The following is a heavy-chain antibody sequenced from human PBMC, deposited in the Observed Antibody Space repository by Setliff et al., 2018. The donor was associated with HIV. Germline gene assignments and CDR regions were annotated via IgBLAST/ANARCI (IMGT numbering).Heavy chain of an antibody. J-gene: IGHJ4*02. D-gene: IGHD1-1*01. CDR3: GRHPPTSDYNYNLIFDY. CDR1: GDSISSGGYY. V-gene: IGHV4-31*03. CDR2: IHYSGSS. Sequence: SETLSLTCTVSGDSISSGGYYWSWIRQHPGKGLEWIGYIHYSGSSYYNPSLRSRVTISVDTSKNQFSLKLGSVTAADTATYYCGRHPPTSDYNYNLIFDYWGRGVLVTVSS.